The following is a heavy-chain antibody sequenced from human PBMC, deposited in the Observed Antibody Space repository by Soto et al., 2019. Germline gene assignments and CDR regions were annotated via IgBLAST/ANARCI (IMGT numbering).Heavy chain of an antibody. CDR3: ARGVDYYYYYMDV. CDR2: IHYSGST. CDR1: GVSISSDNYF. Sequence: SETLSLTCTVSGVSISSDNYFWSWVRQHPGKGLEWIGYIHYSGSTYSNPSLKSRVSMSMDRSKQQFSLYLSSVTAADTAVYYCARGVDYYYYYMDVRGKGTTVTVSS. V-gene: IGHV4-31*03. J-gene: IGHJ6*03.